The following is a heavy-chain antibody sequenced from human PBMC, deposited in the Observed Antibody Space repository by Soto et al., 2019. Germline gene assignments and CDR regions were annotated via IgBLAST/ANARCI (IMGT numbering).Heavy chain of an antibody. J-gene: IGHJ6*02. CDR2: ISSSSSYI. CDR3: ARGRINLGMDV. D-gene: IGHD2-15*01. Sequence: EVQLVESGGGLVKPGGSLRLACAASGFTFSSYSMNWVRQAPGKGLEWVSSISSSSSYIYYADSVKGRFTISRDNAKNSLYLQMNILRAEDTAVYYCARGRINLGMDVWGQGTTVTVSS. V-gene: IGHV3-21*01. CDR1: GFTFSSYS.